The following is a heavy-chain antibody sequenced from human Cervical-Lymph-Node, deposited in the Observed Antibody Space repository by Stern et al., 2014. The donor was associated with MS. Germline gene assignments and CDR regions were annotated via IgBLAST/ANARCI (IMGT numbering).Heavy chain of an antibody. CDR2: IYYSGST. Sequence: QVQLQESGPGLVKPSETLSLTCTVSGGSISSSSYYWGWIRQPPGKGLEWIGSIYYSGSTYYNPSLKSRVTISVDTSTNQFSLKLSSVTAADTAVYYCASPYYDYVWGSYRYTGFDYWGQGTLVTVSS. D-gene: IGHD3-16*02. CDR1: GGSISSSSYY. CDR3: ASPYYDYVWGSYRYTGFDY. V-gene: IGHV4-39*01. J-gene: IGHJ4*02.